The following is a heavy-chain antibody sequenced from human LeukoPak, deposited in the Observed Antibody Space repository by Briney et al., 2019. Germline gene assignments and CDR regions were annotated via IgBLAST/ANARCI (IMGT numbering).Heavy chain of an antibody. V-gene: IGHV3-30*02. CDR1: GFTFSSFG. CDR2: IRHQGMNE. Sequence: GGSLRLSCAASGFTFSSFGMHWVRQTPTKGLEWVAFIRHQGMNESYVDSVKGRFTISRDNSKHTLYLQMNSLRVEDTAVYYCAKDRRDYGEYGLDYWGPGTLVTLSP. J-gene: IGHJ4*02. CDR3: AKDRRDYGEYGLDY. D-gene: IGHD4/OR15-4a*01.